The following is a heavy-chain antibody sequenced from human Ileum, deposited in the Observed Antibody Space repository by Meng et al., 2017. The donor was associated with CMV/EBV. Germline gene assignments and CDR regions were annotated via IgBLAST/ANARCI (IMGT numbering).Heavy chain of an antibody. CDR1: GGSFNNSY. J-gene: IGHJ4*02. CDR2: FYSSDTY. CDR3: ARGPGASTREGFDY. D-gene: IGHD1-26*01. Sequence: LQRSVPGLVHPFATLSPPCTVSGGSFNNSYWSWIRQSAGKGLEWIGRFYSSDTYNYHPSLDSRVTMSLDTSKNQFSLNLRSVTAADTATYYCARGPGASTREGFDYWGLGTLVTVSS. V-gene: IGHV4-4*07.